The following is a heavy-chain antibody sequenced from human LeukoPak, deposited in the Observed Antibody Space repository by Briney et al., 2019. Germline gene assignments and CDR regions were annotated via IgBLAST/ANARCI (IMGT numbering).Heavy chain of an antibody. CDR1: GGTFSSYA. CDR3: ARASGIVVVPADGAFDAFDI. D-gene: IGHD2-2*01. J-gene: IGHJ3*02. V-gene: IGHV1-69*01. CDR2: SIPIFGTA. Sequence: SVKVSCKASGGTFSSYAISWVRQAPGQGLEWMGGSIPIFGTANYAQKFKGRVTITADESTSTAYMELSSLRSEDTAVYYCARASGIVVVPADGAFDAFDIWGQGTMVTVSS.